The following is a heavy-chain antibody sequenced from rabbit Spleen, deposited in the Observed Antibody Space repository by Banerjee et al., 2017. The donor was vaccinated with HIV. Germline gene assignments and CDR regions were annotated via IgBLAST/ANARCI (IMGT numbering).Heavy chain of an antibody. J-gene: IGHJ3*01. CDR2: AYGGSSGNT. Sequence: QEQLEESGGGLVQPEGSLTLTCKASGFDFSSYYYMCWVRQAPGKGLEWIACAYGGSSGNTYSATWAKGRFTISKTSSTTVTLQMTSLTAADTATYFCVRGASSTGYYSLWGQGTLVTVS. CDR3: VRGASSTGYYSL. CDR1: GFDFSSYYY. V-gene: IGHV1S45*01. D-gene: IGHD1-1*01.